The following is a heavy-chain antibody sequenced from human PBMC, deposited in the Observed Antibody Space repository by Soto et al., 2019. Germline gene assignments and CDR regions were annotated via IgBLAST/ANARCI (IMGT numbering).Heavy chain of an antibody. J-gene: IGHJ6*02. Sequence: SYTLSLTCAVSGGSISSSNWWSWVRQPPGKGLEWIGEIYHSGSTNYNPSLKSRVTISVDKSKNQFSLKLSSVTAADTAVYYCEIVTSSSYPYGMDVWRQGTAVTVSS. CDR3: EIVTSSSYPYGMDV. CDR2: IYHSGST. CDR1: GGSISSSNW. V-gene: IGHV4-4*02. D-gene: IGHD6-6*01.